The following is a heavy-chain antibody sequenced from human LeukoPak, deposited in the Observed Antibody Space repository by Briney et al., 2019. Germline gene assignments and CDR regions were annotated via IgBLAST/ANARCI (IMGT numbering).Heavy chain of an antibody. J-gene: IGHJ4*02. D-gene: IGHD3-3*01. Sequence: SETLSLTCTVSGGSISSYYWGWIRQPPGKGLEWIGSIYYSGSTYYNPSLKSRVTISVDTSKNQFSLKLSSVTAADTAVYYCARLHRRITIFGVVIMPDYWGQGTLVTVSS. CDR2: IYYSGST. CDR1: GGSISSYY. CDR3: ARLHRRITIFGVVIMPDY. V-gene: IGHV4-39*01.